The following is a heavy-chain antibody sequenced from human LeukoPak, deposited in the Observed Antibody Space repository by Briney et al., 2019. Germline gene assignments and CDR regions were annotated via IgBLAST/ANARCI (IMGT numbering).Heavy chain of an antibody. J-gene: IGHJ3*02. D-gene: IGHD6-13*01. CDR2: INHSGST. V-gene: IGHV4-34*01. Sequence: SETLSLTCAVYGGSSSGYYWSWIRQPPGKGLEWIGEINHSGSTNYNPSLKSRVTISVDTSKNQFSLKLSSVTAADTAVYYCARGRSSSWYVRAFDIWGQGKMVTVSS. CDR1: GGSSSGYY. CDR3: ARGRSSSWYVRAFDI.